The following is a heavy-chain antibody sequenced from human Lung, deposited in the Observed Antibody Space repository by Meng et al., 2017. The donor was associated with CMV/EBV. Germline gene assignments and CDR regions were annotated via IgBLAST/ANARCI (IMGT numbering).Heavy chain of an antibody. V-gene: IGHV4-4*02. J-gene: IGHJ4*02. CDR3: ARVGQWLPIDY. D-gene: IGHD6-19*01. CDR2: IYHSGST. CDR1: GDAMSSSNW. Sequence: VHLRGSVPGRVKPSGPTVLTWAGSGDAMSSSNWWSWVRQPPGKGLEWIGKIYHSGSTNYNPSLKSRVTISVEKSKNQFSLNLSSVTAADTAVYYCARVGQWLPIDYWGQGTLVTVSS.